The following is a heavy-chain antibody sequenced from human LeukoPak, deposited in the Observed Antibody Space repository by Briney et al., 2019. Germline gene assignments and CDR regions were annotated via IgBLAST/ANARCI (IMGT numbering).Heavy chain of an antibody. J-gene: IGHJ5*02. D-gene: IGHD3-16*01. CDR3: ARVLLDYRPRFDP. Sequence: GASVKVSCNASGYTFTGYDMHWVRQAPGQGLGLMGCSNPNSGGTNYAQKFQGRVTMTRDTSISTAYMELSRLRSDDTAVYYCARVLLDYRPRFDPWGQGTLVTVSS. CDR1: GYTFTGYD. V-gene: IGHV1-2*02. CDR2: SNPNSGGT.